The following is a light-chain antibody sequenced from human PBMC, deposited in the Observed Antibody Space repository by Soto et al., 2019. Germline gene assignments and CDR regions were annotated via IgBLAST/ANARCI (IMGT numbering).Light chain of an antibody. Sequence: IVLTQSPATLSLSPGERATLSCRASRSVRSNLAWYQQKPGQAPRLLIYGASSRATGIPDRFSGSGSGTDFTLTISRLEPGDFAVYYCQQYGSSPSITFGQGTKVDI. V-gene: IGKV3-20*01. CDR2: GAS. CDR3: QQYGSSPSIT. CDR1: RSVRSN. J-gene: IGKJ1*01.